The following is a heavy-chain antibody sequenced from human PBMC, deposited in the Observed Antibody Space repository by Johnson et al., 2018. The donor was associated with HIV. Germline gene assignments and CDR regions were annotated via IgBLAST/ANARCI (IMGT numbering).Heavy chain of an antibody. CDR3: ARDGIYSSPHDAFDI. CDR2: IDQDGNDD. V-gene: IGHV3-7*05. J-gene: IGHJ3*02. D-gene: IGHD3-22*01. Sequence: VQLVESGGALVQPGRSLRLSCAASGFTFSSYAMHWVRQAPGRGLEWVANIDQDGNDDYYVDSLEGRFTISRDNAKKTLYLQMDNLRTEDTAIYYCARDGIYSSPHDAFDIWGQGTLVIVSS. CDR1: GFTFSSYA.